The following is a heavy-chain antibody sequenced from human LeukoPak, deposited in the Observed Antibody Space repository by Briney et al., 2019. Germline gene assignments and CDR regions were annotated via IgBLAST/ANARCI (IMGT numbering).Heavy chain of an antibody. D-gene: IGHD3-10*01. V-gene: IGHV3-30*04. Sequence: GGSLRLSCAASGFTFSRYGMHWVRQAPGKGLEWVTAISYDGSNKYYADSVKGRFTISRDNSKNTLYVQMNSLRAEDTAVYYCARGYFGELYPLDVWGKGTTVTISS. CDR3: ARGYFGELYPLDV. J-gene: IGHJ6*04. CDR1: GFTFSRYG. CDR2: ISYDGSNK.